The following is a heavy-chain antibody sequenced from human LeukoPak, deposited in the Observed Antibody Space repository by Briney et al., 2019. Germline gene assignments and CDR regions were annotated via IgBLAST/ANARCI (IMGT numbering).Heavy chain of an antibody. Sequence: PSETLSLTCTVSGVSISSYYWSWIRQPPGKGLEWIGYIYYSGSTNYNPSLKSRVTISVDTSKNQFSLKLSSVTAADTAVYYCASLTGDRYYYYMDVWGKGTTVTVSS. CDR2: IYYSGST. CDR1: GVSISSYY. J-gene: IGHJ6*03. D-gene: IGHD7-27*01. V-gene: IGHV4-59*01. CDR3: ASLTGDRYYYYMDV.